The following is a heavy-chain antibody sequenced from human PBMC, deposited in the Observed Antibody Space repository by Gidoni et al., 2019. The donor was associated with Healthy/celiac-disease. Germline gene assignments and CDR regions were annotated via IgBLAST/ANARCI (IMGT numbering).Heavy chain of an antibody. CDR1: GFTFSSYW. CDR3: ARVQAAAGPFDY. Sequence: EVQLVESGGGLVQPGGCLRLYCAASGFTFSSYWRSWVRQAPGKGLEWVANIKQDGSEKYYVDSVKGRFTISRDNAKNSMYLQMNSLRDEDTAVYYCARVQAAAGPFDYWGQGTLVTVSS. J-gene: IGHJ4*02. CDR2: IKQDGSEK. V-gene: IGHV3-7*03. D-gene: IGHD6-13*01.